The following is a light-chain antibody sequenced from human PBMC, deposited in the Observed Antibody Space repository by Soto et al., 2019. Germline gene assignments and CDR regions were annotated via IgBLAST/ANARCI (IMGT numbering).Light chain of an antibody. V-gene: IGKV3-20*01. CDR2: GAA. Sequence: VVLTRSPGALSLSPLRTSPHSRMTSQSVSSSYLAWDQQKPGQAPRLLIYGAASRATGIPDRFSGSGSVTDFTLTIDRLAPEDSAVYYCQQYSTSPRTFGQGTKVDIK. CDR1: QSVSSSY. J-gene: IGKJ1*01. CDR3: QQYSTSPRT.